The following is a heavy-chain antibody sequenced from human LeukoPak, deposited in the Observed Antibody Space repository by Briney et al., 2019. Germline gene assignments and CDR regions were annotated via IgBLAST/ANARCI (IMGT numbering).Heavy chain of an antibody. Sequence: ASVKVSRKASGYTFTSYGISWVRQAPGQGLEWMGWISAYNGNTNYAQKLQGRVTMTTDTSTSTAYMELRSLRSDDTAVYYCARDLGYSSSAWFDPWGQGTLVTVSS. V-gene: IGHV1-18*01. J-gene: IGHJ5*02. CDR3: ARDLGYSSSAWFDP. CDR2: ISAYNGNT. CDR1: GYTFTSYG. D-gene: IGHD6-6*01.